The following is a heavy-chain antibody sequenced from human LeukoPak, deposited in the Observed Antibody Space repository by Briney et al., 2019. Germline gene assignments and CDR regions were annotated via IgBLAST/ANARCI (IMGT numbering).Heavy chain of an antibody. D-gene: IGHD3-10*01. Sequence: SETLSLTCTVSGGSISCYHCRWIRQPPGKGLERIEYTNYSESTYSDPSLKSRVTNTVNTSKNQFSVKLSSVTAADPALYCEAGYYYGMYVCGQGTTVTVSS. J-gene: IGHJ6*02. CDR3: AGYYYGMYV. CDR2: TNYSEST. CDR1: GGSISCYH. V-gene: IGHV4-59*08.